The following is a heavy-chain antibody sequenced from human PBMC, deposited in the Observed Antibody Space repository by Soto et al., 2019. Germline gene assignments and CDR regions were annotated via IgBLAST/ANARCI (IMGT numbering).Heavy chain of an antibody. CDR1: GYTFTSYG. CDR3: AKSLGPCGEVICLRRHFDS. J-gene: IGHJ4*02. CDR2: ITAYSGET. D-gene: IGHD2-21*01. V-gene: IGHV1-18*01. Sequence: QNQLVQSGAEVKKSGASVKVSCQTSGYTFTSYGTNWVRQAPGQGLEWMGWITAYSGETHIAKKFQGRVTLTTDISTNTAFLEMRSLRSDDTAVYYCAKSLGPCGEVICLRRHFDSWGQGTQVTVSS.